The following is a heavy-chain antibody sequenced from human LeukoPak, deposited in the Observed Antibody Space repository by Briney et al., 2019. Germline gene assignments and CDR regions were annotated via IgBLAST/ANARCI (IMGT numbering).Heavy chain of an antibody. D-gene: IGHD3-22*01. CDR3: ARDRDTMIVVAYYYYGMDV. V-gene: IGHV3-21*04. CDR2: ISSSSSYI. Sequence: GGSLRLSCAASGFTFSSYSMNWVRQAPGKGLEWVSSISSSSSYIYYADSVKGRFTISRDNAKSSLYLQMNSLRAEDTAVYYCARDRDTMIVVAYYYYGMDVWGQGTTVTVSS. J-gene: IGHJ6*02. CDR1: GFTFSSYS.